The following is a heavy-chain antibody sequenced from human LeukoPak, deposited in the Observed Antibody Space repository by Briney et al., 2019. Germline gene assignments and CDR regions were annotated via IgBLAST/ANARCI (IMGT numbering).Heavy chain of an antibody. J-gene: IGHJ3*02. V-gene: IGHV1-69*13. CDR1: GGTFSSYA. Sequence: ASVKVSCKASGGTFSSYAISWVRQAPGQGLEWMGGIIPIFGTANYAQKFQGRVTITADESTSTAYMELSSLRSEDTAVYYCARDGPQRQHAFDIWGQGTMVTVSS. CDR2: IIPIFGTA. CDR3: ARDGPQRQHAFDI. D-gene: IGHD1-1*01.